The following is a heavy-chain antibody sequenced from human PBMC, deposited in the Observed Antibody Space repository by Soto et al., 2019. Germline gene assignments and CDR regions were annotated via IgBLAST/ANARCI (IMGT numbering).Heavy chain of an antibody. CDR2: TYYRSKWYN. Sequence: SQTLSLTCAISGDSVSSNSAAWNWIRQSPSRGLEWLGRTYYRSKWYNDYAVSVKSRITINPDTSKNQFSLQLNSVTPEDTAVYYCARDHQYRYSSSSSSYYYMDVWGKGTTVTVSS. CDR3: ARDHQYRYSSSSSSYYYMDV. J-gene: IGHJ6*03. D-gene: IGHD6-6*01. V-gene: IGHV6-1*01. CDR1: GDSVSSNSAA.